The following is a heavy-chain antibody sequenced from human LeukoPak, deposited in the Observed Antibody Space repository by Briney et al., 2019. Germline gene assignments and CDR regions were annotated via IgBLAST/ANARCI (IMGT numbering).Heavy chain of an antibody. D-gene: IGHD4-11*01. CDR3: ARPGDVYSKSYDI. CDR1: GYSFTTYW. V-gene: IGHV5-51*01. J-gene: IGHJ3*02. Sequence: GESLKISCEASGYSFTTYWIAWVRQMPGKGLEFMGIIYPGSSDTRYSPSFRGQVTISADKSISTAYLQWSSLKASDTAMYFCARPGDVYSKSYDIWGRGRWSPSLQ. CDR2: IYPGSSDT.